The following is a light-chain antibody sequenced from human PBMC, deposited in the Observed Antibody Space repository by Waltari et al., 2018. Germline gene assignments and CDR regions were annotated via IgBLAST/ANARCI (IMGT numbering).Light chain of an antibody. V-gene: IGLV2-14*01. J-gene: IGLJ2*01. CDR3: SSFTSSGTVV. CDR1: SSDVGGYNY. CDR2: DVT. Sequence: QSALTQPASVSGSPRQSLTISCTGSSSDVGGYNYVSWHQQHPGKAPKLLIYDVTKRPSGVSNRFSGSKSGNTASLTISGLQAEDEADYYCSSFTSSGTVVFGGGTKLTVL.